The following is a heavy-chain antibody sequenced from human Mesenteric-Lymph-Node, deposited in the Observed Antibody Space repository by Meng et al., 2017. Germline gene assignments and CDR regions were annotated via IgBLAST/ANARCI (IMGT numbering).Heavy chain of an antibody. CDR2: INPNSGGT. D-gene: IGHD5-12*01. V-gene: IGHV1-2*02. J-gene: IGHJ4*02. Sequence: QGQLVQSGAEVKKPGASVKVSCKASGYTFTGYYMHWVRQAPGQGLEWMGWINPNSGGTNYAQKFQGRVSMTRDTSISTAYMELSRLRSDDTAVYYCARIRSGYDLFDYWSQGTLVTVSS. CDR1: GYTFTGYY. CDR3: ARIRSGYDLFDY.